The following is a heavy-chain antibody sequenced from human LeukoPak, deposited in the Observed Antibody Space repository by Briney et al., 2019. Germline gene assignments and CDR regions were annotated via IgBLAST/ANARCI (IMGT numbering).Heavy chain of an antibody. CDR1: GGSISSYY. CDR3: ARGLVVVAAKGSAFDI. J-gene: IGHJ3*02. Sequence: SETLSLTCTVSGGSISSYYWSWLRQPPGRGLEWIGYIYYSGSTNYNPSLKGRVTISVDTSKNQFSLKLSSVTAADTAVYYCARGLVVVAAKGSAFDIWGQGTMVTVSS. D-gene: IGHD2-15*01. CDR2: IYYSGST. V-gene: IGHV4-59*01.